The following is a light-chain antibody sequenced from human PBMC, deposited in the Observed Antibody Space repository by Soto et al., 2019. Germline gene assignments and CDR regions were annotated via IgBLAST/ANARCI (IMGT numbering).Light chain of an antibody. V-gene: IGKV3-20*01. Sequence: NVLSLSPGTLSLSPGERATLSCRSSQSVSSSYLAWYQQKPGQAPRLLIYGASSRATGIPDRFSGSGSGTDFTLTISRLEPEDFAVYYCQQYGISPDSFGQGALLEIK. J-gene: IGKJ5*01. CDR2: GAS. CDR1: QSVSSSY. CDR3: QQYGISPDS.